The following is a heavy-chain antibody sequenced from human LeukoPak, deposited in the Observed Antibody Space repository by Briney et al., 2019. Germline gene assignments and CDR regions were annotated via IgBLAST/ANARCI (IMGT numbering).Heavy chain of an antibody. D-gene: IGHD2-15*01. Sequence: GGSLRLSCAASGFTFSSYGMHWVRQAPGKGLEWVAVISYDGSNKYYEDSVKGRFTISRDNSKNTLYLQMNSLRAEDTAVYYCAKDRRLDIVVVVAAFYYMDVWGKGTTVTVSS. J-gene: IGHJ6*03. CDR1: GFTFSSYG. CDR2: ISYDGSNK. CDR3: AKDRRLDIVVVVAAFYYMDV. V-gene: IGHV3-30*18.